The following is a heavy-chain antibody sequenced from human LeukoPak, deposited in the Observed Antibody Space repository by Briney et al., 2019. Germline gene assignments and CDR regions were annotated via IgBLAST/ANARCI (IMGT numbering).Heavy chain of an antibody. D-gene: IGHD5/OR15-5a*01. CDR1: GGSFSGYY. Sequence: MPSETLSLTCAVYGGSFSGYYWSWIRQPPGKGLEWIGEINHSGSTNYNPSLKSRVTISVDTSKNQFSLKLSSVTAADTAVYYCATKLSTDPHYFDYWGQGILVTVSS. V-gene: IGHV4-34*01. CDR2: INHSGST. J-gene: IGHJ4*02. CDR3: ATKLSTDPHYFDY.